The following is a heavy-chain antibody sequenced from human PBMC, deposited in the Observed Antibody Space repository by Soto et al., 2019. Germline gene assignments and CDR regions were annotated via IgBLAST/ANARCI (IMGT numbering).Heavy chain of an antibody. V-gene: IGHV4-30-4*01. CDR3: ARDLLRPGYCSGGSCLGY. D-gene: IGHD2-15*01. CDR2: IYYSGST. Sequence: QVQLQESAPGLVKPSQTLSLTCTVSGGSISRGDYYWSWIRQPPGKCLEWIGYIYYSGSTYYNPALKSRVTISVDTSKTPCSLNLSSVTAADTAVYYCARDLLRPGYCSGGSCLGYWGQGTLVTVSS. CDR1: GGSISRGDYY. J-gene: IGHJ4*02.